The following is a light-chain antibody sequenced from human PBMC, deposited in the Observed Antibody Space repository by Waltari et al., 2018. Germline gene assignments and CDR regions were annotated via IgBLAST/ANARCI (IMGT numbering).Light chain of an antibody. CDR1: QSIRTD. J-gene: IGKJ1*01. CDR2: HAP. CDR3: QNYVRLPAK. V-gene: IGKV3-20*01. Sequence: IMLTQSPGTLSLSPGESATLSCKASQSIRTDLPWYQQKPGQAPRLLIYHAPSRATGIPDMVSGSGSGTDFSHTISRLEPEDFAVYYCQNYVRLPAKFGQGTKVEIK.